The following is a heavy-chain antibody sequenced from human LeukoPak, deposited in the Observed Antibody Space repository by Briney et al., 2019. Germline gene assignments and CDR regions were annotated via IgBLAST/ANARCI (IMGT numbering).Heavy chain of an antibody. CDR3: ARLIQATQAPDYSNPIDY. V-gene: IGHV5-51*01. CDR1: GYSFTSYW. D-gene: IGHD4-11*01. J-gene: IGHJ4*02. Sequence: GESLKISCKGSGYSFTSYWIGWVRQMPGKGLEWMGIIYPGDSDTRYSPSFQGQVTISADKSISTAYLQWSSLKASDTAMYYCARLIQATQAPDYSNPIDYWGQGTLVTVSS. CDR2: IYPGDSDT.